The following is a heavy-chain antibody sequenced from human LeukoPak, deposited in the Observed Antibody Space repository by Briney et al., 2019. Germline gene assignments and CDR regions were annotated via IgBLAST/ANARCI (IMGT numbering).Heavy chain of an antibody. Sequence: PGGSLRLSCAASRFTFTSYALSWVRQAPGKGLERVSAISGSGGSTYYADSVKGRFTISRDDSKNTLYLQMNNLRAEDTAIYYCAKAKGVYYDILTGYYPFDYWGQGTLVTVSS. D-gene: IGHD3-9*01. J-gene: IGHJ4*02. CDR2: ISGSGGST. CDR1: RFTFTSYA. CDR3: AKAKGVYYDILTGYYPFDY. V-gene: IGHV3-23*01.